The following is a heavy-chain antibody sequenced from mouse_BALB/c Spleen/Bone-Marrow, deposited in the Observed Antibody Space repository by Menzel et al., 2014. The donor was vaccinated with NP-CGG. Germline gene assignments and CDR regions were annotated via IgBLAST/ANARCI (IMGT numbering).Heavy chain of an antibody. CDR3: ARRGYYYGSSYVDY. Sequence: LVESGAELVRPGSSVKISCKASGYAFSSYWMNWVKQRPGQGREWIGQIYPGDGDTNYNGKFKGKATLTADKSSSTAYMQLSILISEDSAVYFCARRGYYYGSSYVDYWVQGTTLTVSS. CDR2: IYPGDGDT. CDR1: GYAFSSYW. J-gene: IGHJ2*01. V-gene: IGHV1-80*01. D-gene: IGHD1-1*01.